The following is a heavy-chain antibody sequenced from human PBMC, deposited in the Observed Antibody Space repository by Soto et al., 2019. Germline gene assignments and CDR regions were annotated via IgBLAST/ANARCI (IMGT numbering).Heavy chain of an antibody. CDR3: ALHYGSGNNYYFYGMDV. CDR2: IIPIFGTA. J-gene: IGHJ6*02. V-gene: IGHV1-69*12. D-gene: IGHD3-10*01. CDR1: GGTFSSYA. Sequence: QVQLVQSGAEVKKPGSSVKVSCKASGGTFSSYAISWVRQAPGQGLEWMGGIIPIFGTADYAQKFQGRVTITADESTSTAYMELSSLRSEDTAVYYCALHYGSGNNYYFYGMDVWGHGTTVTVSS.